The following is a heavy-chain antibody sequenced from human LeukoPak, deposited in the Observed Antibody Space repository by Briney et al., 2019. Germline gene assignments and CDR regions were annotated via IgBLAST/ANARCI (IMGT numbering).Heavy chain of an antibody. CDR3: AKDIGRGDILTGYYMDV. D-gene: IGHD3-9*01. CDR2: ISGSGGST. CDR1: GFTFSSYW. J-gene: IGHJ6*02. Sequence: PGGSLRLSCAASGFTFSSYWMNWVRQAPGKGLEWVSVISGSGGSTFYADSVKGRFTISRDSSKNTVYLQMNSLRAEDTAVYYCAKDIGRGDILTGYYMDVWGQGTTVTVSS. V-gene: IGHV3-23*01.